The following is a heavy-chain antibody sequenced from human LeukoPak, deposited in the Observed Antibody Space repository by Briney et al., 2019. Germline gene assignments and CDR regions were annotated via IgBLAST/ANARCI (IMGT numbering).Heavy chain of an antibody. CDR2: ISSSSSYI. D-gene: IGHD4-23*01. CDR3: ARGVYGGPRAPYYYYGMDV. Sequence: GGSLRLSCAASGFTFSSYSMNWVRQAPGKGLEWVSSISSSSSYIYYADSVKGRFTISRDNAKNSLYLQMNSLRAEDTAVYYCARGVYGGPRAPYYYYGMDVWGQGTTVTVSS. J-gene: IGHJ6*02. CDR1: GFTFSSYS. V-gene: IGHV3-21*01.